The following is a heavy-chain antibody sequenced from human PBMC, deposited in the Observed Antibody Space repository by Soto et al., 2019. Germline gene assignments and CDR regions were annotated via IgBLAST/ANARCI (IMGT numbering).Heavy chain of an antibody. D-gene: IGHD3-3*01. V-gene: IGHV4-59*08. CDR2: IHYSGNT. J-gene: IGHJ4*02. CDR3: ARGHYDFWSGYFATIDY. Sequence: SETLSLTCTVSGGSISNYYWSWIRQPPGKGLEWIGYIHYSGNTKYNPSLKSRVTISADTSKNQFSLRLSSFTAADTAVYYCARGHYDFWSGYFATIDYWGQGTLVTVSS. CDR1: GGSISNYY.